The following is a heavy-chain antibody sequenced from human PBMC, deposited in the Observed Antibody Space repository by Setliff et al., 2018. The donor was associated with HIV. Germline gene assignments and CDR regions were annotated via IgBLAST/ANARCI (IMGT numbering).Heavy chain of an antibody. CDR3: AQDYTATFWEYNWFDP. CDR2: IYQSGHT. D-gene: IGHD2-15*01. Sequence: SETLSLTCAVSGGSISSNKWWSWVRQPPGKGLEWIGEIYQSGHTNYSPPLESRVTISVDESKNQFSLKLSSVTAEDTALYFCAQDYTATFWEYNWFDPWGQGTLVTVS. CDR1: GGSISSNKW. V-gene: IGHV4-4*02. J-gene: IGHJ5*02.